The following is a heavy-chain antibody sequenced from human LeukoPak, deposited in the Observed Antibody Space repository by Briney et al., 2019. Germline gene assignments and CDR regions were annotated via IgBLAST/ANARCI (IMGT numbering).Heavy chain of an antibody. CDR1: GFTFSNYA. V-gene: IGHV3-23*01. D-gene: IGHD6-13*01. CDR2: TSGVTT. CDR3: AKARDSAAAGTDY. Sequence: GGSLRLSCAASGFTFSNYAMSWVRQAPGKGLEWVSTTSGVTTYYADSVKGRFTISRDNSMNTLYLQMDSLRAEDTAVYYRAKARDSAAAGTDYWGQGTLVTVSS. J-gene: IGHJ4*02.